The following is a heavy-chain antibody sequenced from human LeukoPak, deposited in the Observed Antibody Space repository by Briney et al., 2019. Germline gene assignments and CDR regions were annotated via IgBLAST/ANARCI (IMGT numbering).Heavy chain of an antibody. D-gene: IGHD3-3*01. CDR2: IYPGDSDT. J-gene: IGHJ4*02. Sequence: GESLKISCXGSGYSFTSYWIGWVRQMPGKGLEWMGIIYPGDSDTRYSPSFQGQVTISADKSISTAYLQWSSLKASDTAMYYCVRDGTIFGVVSYYFDYWGQGTLVTVSS. V-gene: IGHV5-51*01. CDR1: GYSFTSYW. CDR3: VRDGTIFGVVSYYFDY.